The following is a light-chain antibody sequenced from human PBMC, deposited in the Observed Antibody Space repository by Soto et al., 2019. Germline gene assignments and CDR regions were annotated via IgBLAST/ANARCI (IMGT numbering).Light chain of an antibody. J-gene: IGLJ1*01. CDR2: EVT. V-gene: IGLV2-14*01. CDR1: SSDIGAYNY. CDR3: SSYTSGTPYV. Sequence: QSALTQPAAVSGSRGQSITISCTGTSSDIGAYNYVSWYQQHPGKAPKLMIYEVTNRPSGDSNRFSGSKSGNTASLTIAELQAEDEADYYCSSYTSGTPYVSRTGTKVTVL.